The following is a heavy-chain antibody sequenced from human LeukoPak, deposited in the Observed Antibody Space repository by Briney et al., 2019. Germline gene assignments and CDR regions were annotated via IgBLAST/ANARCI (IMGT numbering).Heavy chain of an antibody. D-gene: IGHD5-12*01. CDR2: INPSGGST. CDR1: GYTFTSYY. Sequence: ASVKVSCKASGYTFTSYYMHWVRQAPRQGLEWMGIINPSGGSTSYAQKFQGRATMTRNTSISTAYMELSSLRSEDTAVYYCARTPRVARYGMDVWGQGTTVTVSS. J-gene: IGHJ6*02. CDR3: ARTPRVARYGMDV. V-gene: IGHV1-46*01.